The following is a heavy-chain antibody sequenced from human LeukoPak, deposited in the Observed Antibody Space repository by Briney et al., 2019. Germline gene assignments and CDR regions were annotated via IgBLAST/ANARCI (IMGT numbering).Heavy chain of an antibody. D-gene: IGHD3-22*01. CDR1: GYSISSGYY. Sequence: SETLSLTCTVSGYSISSGYYWGWIRQPPGKGLEWIGSIYHSGSTYYNPSLKSRVTISVDTSKNQFSLKLSSVTAADTAVYYCARDLYYYDSSGYYLWGQGTLVTVSS. J-gene: IGHJ5*02. CDR2: IYHSGST. V-gene: IGHV4-38-2*02. CDR3: ARDLYYYDSSGYYL.